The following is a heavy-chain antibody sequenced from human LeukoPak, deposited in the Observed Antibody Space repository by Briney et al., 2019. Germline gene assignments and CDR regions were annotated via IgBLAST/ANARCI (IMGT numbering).Heavy chain of an antibody. CDR2: ISGTGGST. CDR1: GFTFSSYA. J-gene: IGHJ4*02. CDR3: AKDLTYYYDSSGPYYFDY. Sequence: PGGSLRLSCAASGFTFSSYAMSWVRQAPGKGLEWVSAISGTGGSTYYADSVKGRFTISRDNIKNTLYLQMNSLRAEDTAVYYRAKDLTYYYDSSGPYYFDYWGQGTLVTVSS. V-gene: IGHV3-23*01. D-gene: IGHD3-22*01.